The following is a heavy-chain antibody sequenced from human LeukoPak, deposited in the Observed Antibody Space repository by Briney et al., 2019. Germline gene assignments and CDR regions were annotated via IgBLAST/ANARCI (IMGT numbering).Heavy chain of an antibody. Sequence: GESLKISCKGSGYSFTSYWIGWVRQMPGKGLEWMGIIYPGDSDTRYSPSFQGQVTISADKSISTAYLQWSSLKASDTAMYYCARIRMVRGVIIYFDYWGQGTLVTVSS. J-gene: IGHJ4*02. CDR1: GYSFTSYW. D-gene: IGHD3-10*01. V-gene: IGHV5-51*01. CDR2: IYPGDSDT. CDR3: ARIRMVRGVIIYFDY.